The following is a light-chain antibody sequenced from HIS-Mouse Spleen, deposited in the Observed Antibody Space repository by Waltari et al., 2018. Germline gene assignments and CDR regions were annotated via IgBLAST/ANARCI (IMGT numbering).Light chain of an antibody. J-gene: IGLJ3*02. CDR2: EDN. V-gene: IGLV6-57*04. CDR1: SGSIASNY. Sequence: NFMLTQPHSVSESPGKTVTISCTRSSGSIASNYVQWYQQPPGSAPTTVIYEDNQRPSGVPDRFSGSIDSSSNSASLTISGLKTEDEADYYCQSYDSSNPNWVFGGGTKLTVL. CDR3: QSYDSSNPNWV.